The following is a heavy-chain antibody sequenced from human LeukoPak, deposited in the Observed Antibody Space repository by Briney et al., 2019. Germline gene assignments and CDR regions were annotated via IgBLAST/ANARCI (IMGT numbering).Heavy chain of an antibody. Sequence: GRSLRLSCAASGFTFSSYAMHWVRQAPGKGLEWVAVISYDGSNKYYADSVKGRFTIPRDNSKNTLYLQMNSLRAEDTAVYYCARAAYSSSSDYWGQGTLVTVSS. V-gene: IGHV3-30-3*01. CDR2: ISYDGSNK. D-gene: IGHD6-6*01. CDR1: GFTFSSYA. J-gene: IGHJ4*02. CDR3: ARAAYSSSSDY.